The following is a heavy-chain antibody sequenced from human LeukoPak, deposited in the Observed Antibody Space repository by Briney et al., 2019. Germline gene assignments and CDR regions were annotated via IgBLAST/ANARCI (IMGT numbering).Heavy chain of an antibody. Sequence: PSETLSLTCTVSGGSISSSSYYWGWIRQPPGKGVEWIGSIYYSGSTYYNPSLKSRVTISVDKSKNQFSLKLSSVTAADTAVYYCARGLGQWRYYYMDVWGKGTTVTVSS. CDR2: IYYSGST. D-gene: IGHD6-19*01. V-gene: IGHV4-39*07. CDR1: GGSISSSSYY. J-gene: IGHJ6*03. CDR3: ARGLGQWRYYYMDV.